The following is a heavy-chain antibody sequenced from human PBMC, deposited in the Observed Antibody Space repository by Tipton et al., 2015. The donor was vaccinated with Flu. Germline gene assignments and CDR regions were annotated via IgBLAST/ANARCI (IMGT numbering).Heavy chain of an antibody. V-gene: IGHV4-59*08. CDR1: GDTISTYY. J-gene: IGHJ5*02. CDR2: IFYTGST. D-gene: IGHD2-8*02. Sequence: TLSLTCTVSGDTISTYYWSWIRQPPGKGLEWLGYIFYTGSTNYNPLFKSRISISVDTSKNQLSLRLASMTAADRAMYYCTRSSPGFDPWGQGTLVTVSS. CDR3: TRSSPGFDP.